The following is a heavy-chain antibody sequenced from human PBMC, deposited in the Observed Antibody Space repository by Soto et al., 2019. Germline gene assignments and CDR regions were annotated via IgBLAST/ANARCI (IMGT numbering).Heavy chain of an antibody. CDR3: ARDRGYCSGGTCYSVLDY. D-gene: IGHD2-15*01. V-gene: IGHV3-7*01. Sequence: EVQLVESGGDLVQPGGSLRLSCAASGFTFSTYWMDWVRQAPGKGLEWVAKIKEDGSEKNYVDSVKGRFTISRDNAKNSLYLQMNSLRAGDTAVYYCARDRGYCSGGTCYSVLDYWGQGTLVTVSS. CDR1: GFTFSTYW. J-gene: IGHJ4*02. CDR2: IKEDGSEK.